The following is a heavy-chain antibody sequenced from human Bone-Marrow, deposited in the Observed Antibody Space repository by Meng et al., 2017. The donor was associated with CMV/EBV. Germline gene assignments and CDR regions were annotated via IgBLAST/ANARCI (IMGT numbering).Heavy chain of an antibody. J-gene: IGHJ6*02. CDR2: INPNSGGT. CDR1: GYTFTGYY. Sequence: ASVKVSCKASGYTFTGYYMHWVRQAPGQGLEWMGWINPNSGGTNYAQKFQGRVTMTTDTSTTTAYMEVRSLRSDDTAIYYCARDIIAARPGFYHYGMDVWGQGTTVTVSS. CDR3: ARDIIAARPGFYHYGMDV. V-gene: IGHV1-2*02. D-gene: IGHD6-6*01.